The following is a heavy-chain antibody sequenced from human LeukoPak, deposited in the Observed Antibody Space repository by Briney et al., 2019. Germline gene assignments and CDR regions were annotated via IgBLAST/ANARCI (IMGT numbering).Heavy chain of an antibody. CDR3: ARVRDRRHFDH. CDR2: IYYTGGT. D-gene: IGHD5-24*01. V-gene: IGHV4-59*11. CDR1: SGSISGHY. J-gene: IGHJ4*02. Sequence: SETLSLTCTVSSGSISGHYWSWVRQPPGKGLEWIAYIYYTGGTNYNPSLKSRVTISVDKSKNQFSLKLSSVTAADTAVYYCARVRDRRHFDHWGQGTLVTVSS.